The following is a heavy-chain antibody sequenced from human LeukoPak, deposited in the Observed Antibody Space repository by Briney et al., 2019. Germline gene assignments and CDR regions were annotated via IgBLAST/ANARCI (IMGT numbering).Heavy chain of an antibody. J-gene: IGHJ5*02. CDR1: GGSISSYY. Sequence: PSETLSLTCTVSGGSISSYYWSWIRQPPGKGLEWIGEINHSGSTNYNPSLKSRVTISVDTSKNQFSLKLSSVTAADTAVYYCARGGRLYSSGWYRRINWFDPWGQGTLVTVSS. CDR3: ARGGRLYSSGWYRRINWFDP. D-gene: IGHD6-19*01. V-gene: IGHV4-34*01. CDR2: INHSGST.